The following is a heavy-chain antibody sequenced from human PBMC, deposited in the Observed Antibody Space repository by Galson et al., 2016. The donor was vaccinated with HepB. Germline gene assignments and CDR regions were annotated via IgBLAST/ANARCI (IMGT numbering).Heavy chain of an antibody. CDR1: GFTFGSYW. CDR2: IRQDGSEK. CDR3: ARDTSYGLGTYYPTYYYYYGLDA. V-gene: IGHV3-7*01. Sequence: SLRLSCAASGFTFGSYWMTWVRQAPGKGLEWVANIRQDGSEKYYVDSVKGRFTISRDNARNSRYLQMNSLRAEDTAVYYCARDTSYGLGTYYPTYYYYYGLDAWGKGTTVTVSS. D-gene: IGHD3-10*01. J-gene: IGHJ6*04.